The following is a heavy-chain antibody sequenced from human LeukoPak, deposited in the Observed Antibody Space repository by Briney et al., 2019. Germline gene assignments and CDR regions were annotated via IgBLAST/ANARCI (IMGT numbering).Heavy chain of an antibody. CDR2: IKSKTDDGTT. CDR3: TTGPTAAVNY. V-gene: IGHV3-15*07. D-gene: IGHD6-13*01. CDR1: GFTFSNAW. J-gene: IGHJ4*02. Sequence: PGGSLRLSCAAAGFTFSNAWVNWVRQAPGKGLEWVGHIKSKTDDGTTDYAAPVKGRFTISRDDSKNTLYLQMNSLKTEDSAVYYCTTGPTAAVNYWGQGTLVTVSS.